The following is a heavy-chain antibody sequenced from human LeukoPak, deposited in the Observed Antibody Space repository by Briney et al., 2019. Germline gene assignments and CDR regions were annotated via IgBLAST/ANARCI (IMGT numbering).Heavy chain of an antibody. V-gene: IGHV4-4*07. Sequence: KSSETLSLTCTVSGGSISSYYWSWIRQPAGKGLEWIGRIYTSGSTNYNPSLKSRVTMSVDTSKNQFSLKLSSVTAADTAVYYCARESPRRGDFWSGLAYYYGMDVWGQGTTVTVS. D-gene: IGHD3-3*01. CDR2: IYTSGST. J-gene: IGHJ6*02. CDR1: GGSISSYY. CDR3: ARESPRRGDFWSGLAYYYGMDV.